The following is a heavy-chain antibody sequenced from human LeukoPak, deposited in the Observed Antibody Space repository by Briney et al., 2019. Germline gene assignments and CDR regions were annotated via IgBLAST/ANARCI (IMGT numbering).Heavy chain of an antibody. Sequence: PGGSLRLSCAASGFTFSSYAMSWVRQAPGKGLEWVSSISSGSSYIYYAELVKGRFTISRDNAKNSLYLEMNSLRAEDTAVYYCARDFAGVSEKWGQGTLVTVSS. CDR3: ARDFAGVSEK. J-gene: IGHJ4*02. CDR2: ISSGSSYI. V-gene: IGHV3-21*06. CDR1: GFTFSSYA. D-gene: IGHD3-16*01.